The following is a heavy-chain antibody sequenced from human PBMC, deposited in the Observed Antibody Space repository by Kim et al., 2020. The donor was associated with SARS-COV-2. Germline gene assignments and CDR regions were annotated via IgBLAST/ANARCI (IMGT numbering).Heavy chain of an antibody. CDR1: GGSISSYY. J-gene: IGHJ6*02. V-gene: IGHV4-59*08. Sequence: SETLSLTCTVSGGSISSYYWSWIRQPPGKGLEWIGYIYYSGSTNYNPSLKSRVTISVDTSKNQFSLKLSSVTAADTAVYYCARHDYGDQDYYYYGMDVWGQGTTVTVSS. D-gene: IGHD4-17*01. CDR2: IYYSGST. CDR3: ARHDYGDQDYYYYGMDV.